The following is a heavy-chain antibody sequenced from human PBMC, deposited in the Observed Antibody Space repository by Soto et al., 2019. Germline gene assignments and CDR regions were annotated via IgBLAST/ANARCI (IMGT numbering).Heavy chain of an antibody. Sequence: GESLKISCKGSGYSFTSYWISWVRQMPGKGLEWMGRIDPSDSYTNYSPSFQGHVTISADKSISIAYLQMNSLKTEDTAVYYCTRAPATSCRRCNWFDPWGQGALVTVSS. D-gene: IGHD2-2*01. CDR3: TRAPATSCRRCNWFDP. CDR1: GYSFTSYW. CDR2: IDPSDSYT. J-gene: IGHJ5*02. V-gene: IGHV5-10-1*01.